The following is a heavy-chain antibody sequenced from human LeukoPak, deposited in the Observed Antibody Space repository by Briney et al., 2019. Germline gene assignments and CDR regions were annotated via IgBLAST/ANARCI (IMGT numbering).Heavy chain of an antibody. D-gene: IGHD5-12*01. Sequence: PGGSLRLSCAASGFTFSDYYMSWVRQAPGKGLEWVANIKQDGSEIYYVDSVKGRFTISRDNAKNSLYLQMSSLRAEDTAVYYCARLQTVATGWGQGTLVTVSS. CDR3: ARLQTVATG. J-gene: IGHJ4*02. CDR2: IKQDGSEI. V-gene: IGHV3-7*03. CDR1: GFTFSDYY.